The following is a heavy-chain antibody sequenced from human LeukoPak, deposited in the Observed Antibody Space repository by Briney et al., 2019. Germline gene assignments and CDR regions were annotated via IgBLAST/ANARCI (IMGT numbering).Heavy chain of an antibody. V-gene: IGHV3-23*01. J-gene: IGHJ4*02. Sequence: GGSLRLSCAASGFTFSSYAMNWVRQTPGKGLKWVSGISGGGVSTYYADSVKGRFTISRDNSKNTLYLQMNSLRAEDTAVYYCAKDSSMIRGYFDYWGQGILVTVSS. CDR2: ISGGGVST. D-gene: IGHD3-22*01. CDR1: GFTFSSYA. CDR3: AKDSSMIRGYFDY.